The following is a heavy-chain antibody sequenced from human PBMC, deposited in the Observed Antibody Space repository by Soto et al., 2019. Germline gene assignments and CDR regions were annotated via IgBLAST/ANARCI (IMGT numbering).Heavy chain of an antibody. CDR3: ARGLLSGSLYTWVY. D-gene: IGHD3-9*01. V-gene: IGHV3-74*01. Sequence: EVQLVESGGGLVQPGGSLRLSCAASGFTFSNYWMHWVRQAPGKGLVWVSRINSDGSSISYADSVKGRFTISRDNAKNTLYLQMNSLRVEDTAVYYCARGLLSGSLYTWVYWGQGNLVTVSS. CDR2: INSDGSSI. CDR1: GFTFSNYW. J-gene: IGHJ4*02.